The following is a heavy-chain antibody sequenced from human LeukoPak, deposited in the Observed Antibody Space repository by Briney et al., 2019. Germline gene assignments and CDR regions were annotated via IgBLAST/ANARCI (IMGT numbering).Heavy chain of an antibody. Sequence: ASVKVSCKASGYTFTSYYMHWVRQAPGQGLEWMGGIIPIFGTANYAQKFQGRVTITADDSTSTAYMELSSLRSEDTAVYYCARSITIFGVVPLDIWGQGTMVTVSS. CDR2: IIPIFGTA. D-gene: IGHD3-3*01. V-gene: IGHV1-69*13. CDR1: GYTFTSYY. CDR3: ARSITIFGVVPLDI. J-gene: IGHJ3*02.